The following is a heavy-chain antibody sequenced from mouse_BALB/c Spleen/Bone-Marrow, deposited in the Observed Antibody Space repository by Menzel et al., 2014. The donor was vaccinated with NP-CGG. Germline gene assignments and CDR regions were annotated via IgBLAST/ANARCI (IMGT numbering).Heavy chain of an antibody. J-gene: IGHJ1*01. CDR2: SRNKANGYTT. V-gene: IGHV7-3*02. CDR3: ARDINYDIYWYFDV. Sequence: EVKLVESGGGLAQPGGSLRLSCATSGFTFTDYYMSWVRQPPGKALEWLGFSRNKANGYTTEYSASVKGRFTISRDNSRSILYLQMNTLRAEDSATYYCARDINYDIYWYFDVWGAGTTVTVSS. D-gene: IGHD2-4*01. CDR1: GFTFTDYY.